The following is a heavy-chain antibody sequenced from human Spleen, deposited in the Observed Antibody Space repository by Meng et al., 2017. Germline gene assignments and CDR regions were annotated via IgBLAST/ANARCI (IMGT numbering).Heavy chain of an antibody. V-gene: IGHV3-30-3*01. CDR2: ISPDGTRA. D-gene: IGHD4-17*01. CDR1: GFRFTTSW. Sequence: VRLVESGGGLVEPVGSLRLSCTTSGFRFTTSWLNWVRQAPGKGLEWVAVISPDGTRAYYADSVNGRFTISRDNSKNTFYLQMNSLRSDDTAVYYCATGGAYYFDYWGQGALVTVSS. CDR3: ATGGAYYFDY. J-gene: IGHJ4*02.